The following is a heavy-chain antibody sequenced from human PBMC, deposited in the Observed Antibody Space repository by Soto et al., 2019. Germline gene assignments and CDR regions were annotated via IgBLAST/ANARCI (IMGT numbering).Heavy chain of an antibody. CDR2: ISYDGSNK. Sequence: QVQLVESGGGVVQPGRSLRLSCAASGFTFSSYGMHWVRQAPGKGLEWVAVISYDGSNKYYADSVKGRFTISRDNSKNTLYLQMNSLRAEDTAVYYCANLVGDRAVYTHDAFDIWGQGTMVTVSS. D-gene: IGHD1-26*01. CDR1: GFTFSSYG. J-gene: IGHJ3*02. CDR3: ANLVGDRAVYTHDAFDI. V-gene: IGHV3-30*18.